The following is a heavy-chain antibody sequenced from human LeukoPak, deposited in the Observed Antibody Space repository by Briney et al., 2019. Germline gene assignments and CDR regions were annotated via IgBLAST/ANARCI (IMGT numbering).Heavy chain of an antibody. Sequence: ASVKVSCKASGGTFSSYAISWVRQAPGQGLEWMGRIIPILGIANYAQKFQGRVTITADKSTSTAYMELSSLRSEDTAVYYCARFDAVLYYYYGVDVWGQGTTVTVSS. CDR1: GGTFSSYA. D-gene: IGHD6-6*01. V-gene: IGHV1-69*04. CDR2: IIPILGIA. CDR3: ARFDAVLYYYYGVDV. J-gene: IGHJ6*02.